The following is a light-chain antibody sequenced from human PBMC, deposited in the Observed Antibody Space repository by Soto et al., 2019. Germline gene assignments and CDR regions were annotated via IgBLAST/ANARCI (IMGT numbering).Light chain of an antibody. CDR2: DAS. J-gene: IGKJ2*01. CDR3: QQYNSYPYP. Sequence: DIQMTQSPSTLSASVGDRVTITCRASQSISSWLAWYQQKPGKAPKLLIYDASSLESGVPSRFSGSGSGTEFTPTISSLQPDDFAAYYCQQYNSYPYPFGQGTKLEIK. CDR1: QSISSW. V-gene: IGKV1-5*01.